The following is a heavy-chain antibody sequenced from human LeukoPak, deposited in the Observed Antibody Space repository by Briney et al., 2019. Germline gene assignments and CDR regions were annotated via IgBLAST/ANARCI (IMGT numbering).Heavy chain of an antibody. V-gene: IGHV1-46*01. J-gene: IGHJ4*02. CDR2: INPSGGST. CDR3: AAVPAVTYTLDY. D-gene: IGHD4-17*01. Sequence: ASVKVSCKASGYTFTSYYMHWVRQAPGQGLEWMGIINPSGGSTSYAQKFQGRVTMTRDMSTSTVYTELSSLRSEDTAVYYCAAVPAVTYTLDYWGQGTLVTVSS. CDR1: GYTFTSYY.